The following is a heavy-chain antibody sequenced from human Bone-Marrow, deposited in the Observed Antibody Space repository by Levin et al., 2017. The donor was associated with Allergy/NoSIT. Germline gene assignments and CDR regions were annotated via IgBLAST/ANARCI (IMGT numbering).Heavy chain of an antibody. CDR1: GFTFEDSG. CDR2: ITPNGGSI. D-gene: IGHD6-13*01. CDR3: ARGDAGNY. V-gene: IGHV3-20*04. Sequence: SCVASGFTFEDSGMSWVRQRPGKGLEWVSGITPNGGSIGYADSVKGRFTISRDDATNSLYLQMNSLRAEDTALYYCARGDAGNYWGQGTMVTVSS. J-gene: IGHJ4*02.